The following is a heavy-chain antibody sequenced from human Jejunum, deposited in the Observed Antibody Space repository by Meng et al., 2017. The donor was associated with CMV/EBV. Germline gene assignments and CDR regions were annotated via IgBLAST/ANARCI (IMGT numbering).Heavy chain of an antibody. CDR3: AKWVVPPGVGYGLDV. Sequence: GFRFSSHAMSWVRQAPGKGLEWVSTITNSASKTSYADSVKGRFTIARDNAKWTLYLQMTSLRVEDTAVYYCAKWVVPPGVGYGLDVWGQGTAVTVSS. CDR2: ITNSASKT. CDR1: GFRFSSHA. V-gene: IGHV3-23*01. D-gene: IGHD2-2*01. J-gene: IGHJ6*02.